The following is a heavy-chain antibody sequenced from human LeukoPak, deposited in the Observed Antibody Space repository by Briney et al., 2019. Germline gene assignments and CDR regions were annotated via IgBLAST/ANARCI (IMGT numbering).Heavy chain of an antibody. V-gene: IGHV1-2*02. D-gene: IGHD4-23*01. CDR2: IIPNSGGT. CDR1: GYTFTGYY. J-gene: IGHJ6*02. Sequence: ASVKVSCKASGYTFTGYYMHWVRQAPGQGLEWMGWIIPNSGGTNYAQNFQGRVTMTRDTSINTAYMELSSLKSDDTAVYYCARGEGYGGIYGMDVWGQGTTVTVSS. CDR3: ARGEGYGGIYGMDV.